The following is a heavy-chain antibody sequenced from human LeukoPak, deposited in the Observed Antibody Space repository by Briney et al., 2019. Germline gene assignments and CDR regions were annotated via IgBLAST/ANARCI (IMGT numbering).Heavy chain of an antibody. V-gene: IGHV4-59*08. Sequence: WQTLSLTCTVSGGSISSYYWSWIRQPPGKGLEWIGYIYYSGSTKYNPSLKSRVTMSVDTSQNQLSLKLRSVTAADTAVYYCARHWETSSWYVDYWGQGTLVTVSS. D-gene: IGHD6-13*01. CDR2: IYYSGST. J-gene: IGHJ4*02. CDR3: ARHWETSSWYVDY. CDR1: GGSISSYY.